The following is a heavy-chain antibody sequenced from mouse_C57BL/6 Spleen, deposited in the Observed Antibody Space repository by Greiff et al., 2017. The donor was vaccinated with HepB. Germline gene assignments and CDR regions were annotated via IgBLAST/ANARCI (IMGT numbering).Heavy chain of an antibody. V-gene: IGHV1-15*01. CDR2: IDPETGGT. D-gene: IGHD1-1*02. Sequence: VNVVESGAELVRPGASVTLSCKASGYTFTDYEMHWVKQTPVHGLEWIGAIDPETGGTAYNQKFKGKAILTADKSSSTAYMELRSLTSEDSAVYYCTRYGYGDFDVWGTGTTVTVSS. CDR3: TRYGYGDFDV. CDR1: GYTFTDYE. J-gene: IGHJ1*03.